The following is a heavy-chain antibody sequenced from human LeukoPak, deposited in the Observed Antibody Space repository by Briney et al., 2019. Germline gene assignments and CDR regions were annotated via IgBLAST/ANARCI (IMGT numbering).Heavy chain of an antibody. V-gene: IGHV4-34*01. D-gene: IGHD3-16*02. CDR3: ARDGEAYVWGSYRRLNWFDP. CDR1: GGSFSGYY. CDR2: IYYSGST. J-gene: IGHJ5*02. Sequence: SETLSLTCAVYGGSFSGYYWGWIRQPPGKGLEWIGSIYYSGSTYYNPSLKSRVTISVDTSKNQFSLKLSSVTAADTAVYYCARDGEAYVWGSYRRLNWFDPWGQGTLVTVSS.